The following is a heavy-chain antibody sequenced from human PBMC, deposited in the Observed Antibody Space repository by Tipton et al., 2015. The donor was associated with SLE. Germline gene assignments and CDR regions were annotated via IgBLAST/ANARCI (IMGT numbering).Heavy chain of an antibody. V-gene: IGHV4-59*04. CDR1: GGSFSSHY. CDR3: AVNVVVKVQVDY. Sequence: TLSLTCTVSGGSFSSHYWSWIRQPPGKGLEWIGSFYHSGSTYYNPSLKSRVTISVDTSKNQFSLKLSSVTAADTAVYYCAVNVVVKVQVDYWGQGALVTVSS. CDR2: FYHSGST. D-gene: IGHD2-21*01. J-gene: IGHJ4*02.